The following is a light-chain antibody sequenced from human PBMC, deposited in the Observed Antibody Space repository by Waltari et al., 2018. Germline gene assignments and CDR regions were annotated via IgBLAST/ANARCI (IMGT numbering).Light chain of an antibody. Sequence: QSALTQPASVSGSPGQSITISCTGTSNDIGFYEYVSWYQHYQIKSPKLIIYNFSNHPSVFSNLFSGSKSGNTASLTISGLQAEDEADYYCSSYSRSSTLVVFGGGAKLTV. CDR1: SNDIGFYEY. CDR2: NFS. V-gene: IGLV2-14*03. J-gene: IGLJ3*02. CDR3: SSYSRSSTLVV.